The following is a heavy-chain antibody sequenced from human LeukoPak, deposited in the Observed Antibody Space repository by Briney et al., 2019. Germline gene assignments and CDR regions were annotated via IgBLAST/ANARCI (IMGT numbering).Heavy chain of an antibody. CDR2: ITASGDRT. CDR3: ARRDIVVVVSASDY. J-gene: IGHJ4*02. D-gene: IGHD2-15*01. CDR1: GFTFSDYV. Sequence: PGGSLRLSCAASGFTFSDYVMMWVRQAAGKGLEWVACITASGDRTFYSNSVSGRFTMSRDNSKTTVYLQMNSLRVDDTAVYYCARRDIVVVVSASDYWGQGTLVTVSS. V-gene: IGHV3-23*01.